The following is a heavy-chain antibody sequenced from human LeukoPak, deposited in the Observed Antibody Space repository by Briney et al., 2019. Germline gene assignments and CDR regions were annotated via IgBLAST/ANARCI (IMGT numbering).Heavy chain of an antibody. J-gene: IGHJ3*02. CDR2: ISGSGGST. Sequence: SGGSLRLSCAASGFTFSSYAMSWVRQAPGKGLEWVSAISGSGGSTYYADSVKGRFTISRDNSKNTLYLQMNSLRAEDTAVYYCAKDRALGYCSSTSCYIGTVGDDAFDIWGQGTMVTVSS. V-gene: IGHV3-23*01. D-gene: IGHD2-2*02. CDR3: AKDRALGYCSSTSCYIGTVGDDAFDI. CDR1: GFTFSSYA.